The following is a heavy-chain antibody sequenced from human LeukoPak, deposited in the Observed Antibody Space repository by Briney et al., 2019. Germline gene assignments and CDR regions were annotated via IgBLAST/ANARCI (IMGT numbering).Heavy chain of an antibody. D-gene: IGHD4-23*01. V-gene: IGHV3-33*01. CDR2: IWYDGSNK. J-gene: IGHJ4*02. CDR1: GFTFSSYG. Sequence: PGGSLRLSCAASGFTFSSYGMHWVRQAPGKGLEWVAVIWYDGSNKYYADSVKGRFTISRDNSKNTLYLQMGSLRAEDMAVYYCARDLYGGNSGGDYWGQGTLVTVSS. CDR3: ARDLYGGNSGGDY.